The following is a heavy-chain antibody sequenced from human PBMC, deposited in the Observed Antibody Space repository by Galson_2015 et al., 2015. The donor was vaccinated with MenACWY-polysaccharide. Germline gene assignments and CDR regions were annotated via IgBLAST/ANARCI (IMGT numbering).Heavy chain of an antibody. CDR2: IKSKTDGGAT. V-gene: IGHV3-15*01. CDR3: TTARGWELLLVY. CDR1: GFTFSNAW. J-gene: IGHJ4*02. Sequence: SLRLSCAASGFTFSNAWMSWVRQAPGKGLEWVGRIKSKTDGGATDYAAPVKGRFTISRDDSKNTLYLQMNSLKTEDTAVYYCTTARGWELLLVYWGQGTLVTVSS. D-gene: IGHD1-26*01.